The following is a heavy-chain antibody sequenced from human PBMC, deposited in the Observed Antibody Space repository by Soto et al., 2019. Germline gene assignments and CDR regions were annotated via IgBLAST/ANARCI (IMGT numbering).Heavy chain of an antibody. CDR1: GGSFSGHY. V-gene: IGHV4-34*01. CDR3: ARVLANYYYYAMDV. CDR2: ISHSGST. Sequence: PSETLSLTCAVYGGSFSGHYWSWIRQPPGKGLEWIGEISHSGSTYYSPSLKSRVSISVDTSKHQISLRLDSVTAADTGVYYCARVLANYYYYAMDVWGQGTTVTVSS. J-gene: IGHJ6*02.